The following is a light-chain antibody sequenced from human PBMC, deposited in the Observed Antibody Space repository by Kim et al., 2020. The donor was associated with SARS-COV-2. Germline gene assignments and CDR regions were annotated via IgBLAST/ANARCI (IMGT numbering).Light chain of an antibody. CDR3: LQYGTSSRT. CDR2: GAS. CDR1: QIVSGNF. V-gene: IGKV3-20*01. J-gene: IGKJ1*01. Sequence: EYVLTQSPGTLSLSPGERATLSCRASQIVSGNFLAWYQQKPGQAPRLLIYGASTRAPGIPDTFSGSGSGTDFTLTISRLEPEDFAVYYCLQYGTSSRTFGQGTKLDIK.